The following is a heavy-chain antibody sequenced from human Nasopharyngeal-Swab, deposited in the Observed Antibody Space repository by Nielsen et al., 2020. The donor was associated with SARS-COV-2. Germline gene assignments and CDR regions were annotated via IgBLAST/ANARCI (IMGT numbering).Heavy chain of an antibody. CDR2: IVVGSGNT. V-gene: IGHV1-58*01. D-gene: IGHD3-10*01. J-gene: IGHJ4*02. CDR3: AAGVSGSGTYYTDFDY. Sequence: CVRQAPGQRLEWIGWIVVGSGNTNYAQKFQERVTITRDMSTRTAYMELSSLRSEDTAVYYCAAGVSGSGTYYTDFDYWGQGTLVTVSS.